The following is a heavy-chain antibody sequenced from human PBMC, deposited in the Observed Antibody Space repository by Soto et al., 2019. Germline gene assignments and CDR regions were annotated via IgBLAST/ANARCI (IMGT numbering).Heavy chain of an antibody. J-gene: IGHJ4*02. CDR3: ARNPSGDY. Sequence: EVQLVESGGGLVKPGGSLRLSCAASGFTFSSYSRTWVRQAAGKGLEWVSSINSRSSRIYYADSVKGRFTISRDNAQNSLYLQMNRLRAEDTAVYYCARNPSGDYWGQGTLVTVSS. V-gene: IGHV3-21*01. D-gene: IGHD3-10*01. CDR1: GFTFSSYS. CDR2: INSRSSRI.